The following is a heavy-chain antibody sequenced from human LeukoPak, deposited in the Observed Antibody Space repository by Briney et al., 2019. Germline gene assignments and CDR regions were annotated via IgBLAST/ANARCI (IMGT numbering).Heavy chain of an antibody. CDR2: INPSGGDT. J-gene: IGHJ4*02. D-gene: IGHD6-19*01. V-gene: IGHV1-46*01. Sequence: ASVTVSFKASGYTFTIYYMHWVRQAPGQGLEWMGIINPSGGDTRFAQKFQGRVIVTRDTSTNTVYMELSSLRSEDTAVYYCGRDGDRQSQQWLASPSVYWGQGALVTVSS. CDR1: GYTFTIYY. CDR3: GRDGDRQSQQWLASPSVY.